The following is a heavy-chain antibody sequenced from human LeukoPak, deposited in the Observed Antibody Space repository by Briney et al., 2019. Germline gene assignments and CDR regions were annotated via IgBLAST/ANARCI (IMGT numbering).Heavy chain of an antibody. J-gene: IGHJ4*02. CDR3: ARVDFYYFDY. V-gene: IGHV4-39*01. Sequence: TSETLSLTCAVSGGSISSSAYHWGWIRQPPGKGLEWIGSIHYSGSTYHNTSLKSRVTISVDTSKNQFSLKLSSVTAADTAVYCCARVDFYYFDYWGQGTLVTVSS. D-gene: IGHD3/OR15-3a*01. CDR1: GGSISSSAYH. CDR2: IHYSGST.